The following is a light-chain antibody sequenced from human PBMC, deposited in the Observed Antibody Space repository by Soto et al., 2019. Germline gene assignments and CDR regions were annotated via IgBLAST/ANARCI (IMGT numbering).Light chain of an antibody. V-gene: IGKV3-11*01. Sequence: EIVLTQSPATLSLSPGERATLSCRASQSVSSYLAWYQQKPGQAPRLLIYDASSRATGIPARFSGSGSGTDFTLTISSLKPEDFAVYYCQQRSDWPRITFGGGTKVDIK. CDR1: QSVSSY. CDR3: QQRSDWPRIT. CDR2: DAS. J-gene: IGKJ4*01.